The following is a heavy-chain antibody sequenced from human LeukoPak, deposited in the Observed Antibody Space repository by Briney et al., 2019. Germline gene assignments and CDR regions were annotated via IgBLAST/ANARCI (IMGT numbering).Heavy chain of an antibody. CDR3: AKDRGGGSQLGDAFDV. CDR2: ISSSSSYI. V-gene: IGHV3-21*04. J-gene: IGHJ3*01. Sequence: GGSLRLSCAASGFTFSSYSMNWVRQAPGKGLEWVSSISSSSSYIYYADSVKGRFTISRDNAKNSLYLQMNSLRPEDTALYYCAKDRGGGSQLGDAFDVWGQGTMVRVSS. D-gene: IGHD2-15*01. CDR1: GFTFSSYS.